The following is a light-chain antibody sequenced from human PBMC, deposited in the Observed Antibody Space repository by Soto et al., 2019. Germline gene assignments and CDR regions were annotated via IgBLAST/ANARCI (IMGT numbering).Light chain of an antibody. CDR2: DAS. CDR1: QTINSW. CDR3: QQCDSYSSGP. V-gene: IGKV1-5*01. J-gene: IGKJ1*01. Sequence: IQVTPSPSSLSASVGDRVTITCRASQTINSWLAWYQQKPGKAPKVLIFDASSLKTGVPSRFSGSGSGTEFTLTISNLQPDDFATYYCQQCDSYSSGPFGQGTKVDIK.